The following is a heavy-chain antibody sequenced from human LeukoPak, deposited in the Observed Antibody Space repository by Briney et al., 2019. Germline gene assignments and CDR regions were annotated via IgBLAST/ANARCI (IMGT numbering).Heavy chain of an antibody. V-gene: IGHV3-30*04. J-gene: IGHJ4*02. CDR2: ISYDGRNK. CDR3: AKDIGSGSGYSGYVASTRGFDY. Sequence: GGSLRPSCAASGFTISSYAMHWVRQAPGKGLEWVAVISYDGRNKYYADSVKGRFTISRDNSKNTLYLQMNSLRAEDTAVYYCAKDIGSGSGYSGYVASTRGFDYWGQGTLVTVSS. CDR1: GFTISSYA. D-gene: IGHD5-12*01.